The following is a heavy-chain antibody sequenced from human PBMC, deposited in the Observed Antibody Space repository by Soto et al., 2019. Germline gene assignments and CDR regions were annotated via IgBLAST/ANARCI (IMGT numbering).Heavy chain of an antibody. D-gene: IGHD3-22*01. Sequence: SETLSLTCSVSGDSISSRVYYWSWIRQRPGKGLEWIAYIHYSGSTNYNPSLKSRVTISVDTSKNQFSLKLSSVTAADTAVYYCARDNGREQYYDSSGYWYYFDYWGQGTLVTVSS. J-gene: IGHJ4*02. CDR1: GDSISSRVYY. V-gene: IGHV4-61*08. CDR3: ARDNGREQYYDSSGYWYYFDY. CDR2: IHYSGST.